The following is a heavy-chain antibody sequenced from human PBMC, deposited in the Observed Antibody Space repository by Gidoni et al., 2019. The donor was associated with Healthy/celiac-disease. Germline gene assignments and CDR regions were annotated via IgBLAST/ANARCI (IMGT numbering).Heavy chain of an antibody. CDR3: AHCAVTRIGAFDI. CDR1: GGTFSSYA. Sequence: QAQLVQSGAAVKKPGSSVKVSCKAAGGTFSSYAISWVRQAPGQGLEWMGGIIPIFGTANCAQKFQGRVTITADESTSTAYMELSSLRSEDTAVYYCAHCAVTRIGAFDIWGQGTMVTVSS. J-gene: IGHJ3*02. V-gene: IGHV1-69*01. D-gene: IGHD4-17*01. CDR2: IIPIFGTA.